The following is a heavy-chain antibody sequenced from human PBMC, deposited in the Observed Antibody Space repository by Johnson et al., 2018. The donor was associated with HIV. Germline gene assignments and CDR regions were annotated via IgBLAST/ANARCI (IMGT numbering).Heavy chain of an antibody. V-gene: IGHV3-11*04. D-gene: IGHD1-1*01. J-gene: IGHJ3*02. CDR2: ISSSGSTI. CDR1: GFTFSDYY. CDR3: ARDVTAGNDAFDI. Sequence: HVQLVESGGGLVKPGGSLRLSCAASGFTFSDYYMSWIRQAPGKGLEWVSYISSSGSTIYYADSVECRFTISRDNAKNSLYLQMNSLRAEDTAVYYCARDVTAGNDAFDIWAQGTMVTVSS.